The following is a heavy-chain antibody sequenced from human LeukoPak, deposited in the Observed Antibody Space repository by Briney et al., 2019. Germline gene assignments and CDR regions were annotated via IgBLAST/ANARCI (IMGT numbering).Heavy chain of an antibody. CDR2: ISYDGSNK. V-gene: IGHV3-30-3*01. J-gene: IGHJ4*02. CDR1: GFTFSSYA. CDR3: ASMIVVAPHY. Sequence: PGRSLRLSCAASGFTFSSYAMHWVRQAPGKGLEWVAVISYDGSNKYYADSVKGRFTISRDNSKNTLYLQMNSLRAEDTAVYYCASMIVVAPHYWGQGTLVTVSS. D-gene: IGHD3-22*01.